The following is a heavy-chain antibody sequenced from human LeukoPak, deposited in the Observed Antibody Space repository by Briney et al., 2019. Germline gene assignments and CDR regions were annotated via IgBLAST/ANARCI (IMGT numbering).Heavy chain of an antibody. CDR3: ARHPGSSGWSYDY. V-gene: IGHV5-51*01. CDR1: GYIFTTHW. D-gene: IGHD6-19*01. J-gene: IGHJ4*02. CDR2: IYPSDSDT. Sequence: PGESLKISCEGSGYIFTTHWIGWVRQMPGRGLEWMGVIYPSDSDTRYSPSFQGQVTISADKSISTAYLQWSSLKASDTAIYYCARHPGSSGWSYDYWGQGTLVTVSS.